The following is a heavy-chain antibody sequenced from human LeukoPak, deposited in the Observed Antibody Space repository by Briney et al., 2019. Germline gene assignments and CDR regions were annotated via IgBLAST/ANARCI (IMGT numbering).Heavy chain of an antibody. V-gene: IGHV3-21*01. CDR3: ASSPAVVIIPSYNWFDP. CDR1: GFTFSSYS. CDR2: IISSSSYI. Sequence: GSLRLSCAASGFTFSSYSMNWVRQAPGKGLEWVSSIISSSSYIYYADSVKGRFTISRDNAKNSLYLQMNSLRAEDTAVYYCASSPAVVIIPSYNWFDPWGQGTLVTVSS. J-gene: IGHJ5*02. D-gene: IGHD3-3*01.